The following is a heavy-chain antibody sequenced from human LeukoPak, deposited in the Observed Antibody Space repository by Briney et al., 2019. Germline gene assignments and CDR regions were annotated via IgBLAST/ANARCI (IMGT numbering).Heavy chain of an antibody. CDR1: GFTFSSYG. CDR2: IWYDGSNK. J-gene: IGHJ6*02. D-gene: IGHD5-18*01. Sequence: GGSLRLSCAASGFTFSSYGMHWVRQAQGKGLEWVAVIWYDGSNKHYADSVKGRFTISRDNSKNTLYVQMNSLRGEDTAVYYCARDLSPTMVTMSYYGMDVWGQGTTVTVSS. CDR3: ARDLSPTMVTMSYYGMDV. V-gene: IGHV3-33*08.